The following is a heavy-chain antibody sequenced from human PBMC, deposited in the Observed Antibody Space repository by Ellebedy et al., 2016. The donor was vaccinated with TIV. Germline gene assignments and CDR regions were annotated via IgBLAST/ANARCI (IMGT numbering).Heavy chain of an antibody. CDR3: ARGIYYYYGMDV. CDR1: GFTFSSYS. Sequence: GGSLRLSCAASGFTFSSYSMNWVRQAPGKGLEWVSYISSSSSTIYNADSVKGRFTISRDNAKNSLYLQMNSLRDEDTAVYYCARGIYYYYGMDVWGQGTTVTVSS. V-gene: IGHV3-48*02. CDR2: ISSSSSTI. J-gene: IGHJ6*02.